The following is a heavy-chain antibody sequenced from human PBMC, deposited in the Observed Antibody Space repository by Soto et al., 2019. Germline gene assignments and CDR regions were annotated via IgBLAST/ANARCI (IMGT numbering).Heavy chain of an antibody. D-gene: IGHD6-13*01. J-gene: IGHJ4*02. Sequence: EVQLLESGGDLVQPGGSLRLSCAASGFTFSTYAMRWVRQAPGKGLEWVSSITGSGDRTYYADSVKGRFTISRDNSQSTLHLQMNGLRAEDTAVYYCARMYSSSCDYWGQGTLVTVSS. CDR2: ITGSGDRT. V-gene: IGHV3-23*01. CDR1: GFTFSTYA. CDR3: ARMYSSSCDY.